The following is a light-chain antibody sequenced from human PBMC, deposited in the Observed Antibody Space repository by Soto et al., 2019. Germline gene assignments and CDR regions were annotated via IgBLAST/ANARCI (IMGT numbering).Light chain of an antibody. CDR1: QSVPSTS. CDR2: GTS. J-gene: IGKJ4*01. Sequence: VLSQSPALLSLSLWEIAPPSSRASQSVPSTSFAWYQQKAGQPPRLLISGTSNRATGIPDRFSGSGSGTDFTLTISRLEPEDFAVYFCQPYNNWPLTFGGGTKVDI. V-gene: IGKV3-20*01. CDR3: QPYNNWPLT.